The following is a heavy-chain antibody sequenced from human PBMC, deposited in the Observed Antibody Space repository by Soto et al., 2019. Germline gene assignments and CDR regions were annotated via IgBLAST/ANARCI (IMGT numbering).Heavy chain of an antibody. CDR3: ARSASKRFLEWLSANAFDI. Sequence: ASVKVSCKASGYTFTGYYIHWVRQAPGQGLEWMGWVNPNSGGTNYAQKFQGWVTMTRDTSISTAYMELSRLRSDDTAVYYCARSASKRFLEWLSANAFDIWGQGKMVTVS. CDR2: VNPNSGGT. CDR1: GYTFTGYY. J-gene: IGHJ3*02. D-gene: IGHD3-3*01. V-gene: IGHV1-2*04.